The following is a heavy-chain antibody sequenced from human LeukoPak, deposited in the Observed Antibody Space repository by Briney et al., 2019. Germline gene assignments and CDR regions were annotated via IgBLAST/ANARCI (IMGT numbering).Heavy chain of an antibody. J-gene: IGHJ4*02. D-gene: IGHD3-10*02. CDR2: ISSSSSHI. V-gene: IGHV3-21*01. CDR3: AREDLRSYYFDY. Sequence: GGFLRLSCAASGFTFSSYTMNWVRQAPGKGLEYVSSISSSSSHIYYADSVKGRFTISRDNSKNTLYLQMNSLRAEDTAVYYCAREDLRSYYFDYWGQGTLVTVSS. CDR1: GFTFSSYT.